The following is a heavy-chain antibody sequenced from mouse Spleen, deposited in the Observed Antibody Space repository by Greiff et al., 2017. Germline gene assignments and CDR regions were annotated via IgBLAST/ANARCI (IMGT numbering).Heavy chain of an antibody. CDR2: ISSGGGNT. Sequence: EVMLVESGGGLVKLGGSLKLSCAASGFTFSSYAMSWVRQTPEKRLEWVATISSGGGNTYYPDSVKGRFTISRDNAKNTLYLQMSSLKSEDTAMYYCARLPMITTYAMDYWGQGTSVTVSS. D-gene: IGHD2-4*01. J-gene: IGHJ4*01. V-gene: IGHV5-9*01. CDR1: GFTFSSYA. CDR3: ARLPMITTYAMDY.